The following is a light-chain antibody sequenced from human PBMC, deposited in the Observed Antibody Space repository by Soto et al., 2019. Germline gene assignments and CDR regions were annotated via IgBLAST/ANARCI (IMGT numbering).Light chain of an antibody. CDR2: GAS. CDR1: QSVSSSY. CDR3: QKYGSSPYT. V-gene: IGKV3-20*01. J-gene: IGKJ2*01. Sequence: EIVLTQSPGTLSLSPGERATISCRASQSVSSSYLAWYQQKPGQAPRLLIYGASSRATGIPDRFSGSGSGTDFTLTISRQVPEDFAVYYCQKYGSSPYTFGQGTKLEIK.